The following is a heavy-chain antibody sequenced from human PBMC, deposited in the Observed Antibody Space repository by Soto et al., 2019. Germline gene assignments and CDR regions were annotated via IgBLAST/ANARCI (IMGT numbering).Heavy chain of an antibody. CDR3: AKDVTRGSSGWYGRRGYFDY. V-gene: IGHV3-23*01. Sequence: GGSLRLSCAASGFTFSSYAMSWVRQAPGKGLEWVSAISGSGGSTYYADSVKGRFTISRDNSKNTLYLQMNSLRAEDTAVYYCAKDVTRGSSGWYGRRGYFDYWGQGTLVTVSS. J-gene: IGHJ4*02. D-gene: IGHD6-19*01. CDR2: ISGSGGST. CDR1: GFTFSSYA.